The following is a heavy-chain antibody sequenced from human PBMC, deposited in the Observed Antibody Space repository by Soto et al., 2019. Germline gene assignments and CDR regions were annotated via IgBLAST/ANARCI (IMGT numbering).Heavy chain of an antibody. Sequence: GESLKISCKGCGYSFSSYWIAWVRQMPGEGLEWMGIISSGDSDTKYSQSFQGQVTISAEQPISPAFLQWNSLKASDTAMYYCATHATYYDILTSYYFDFWGQGTPVTVSS. CDR2: ISSGDSDT. CDR1: GYSFSSYW. D-gene: IGHD3-9*01. J-gene: IGHJ4*02. V-gene: IGHV5-51*01. CDR3: ATHATYYDILTSYYFDF.